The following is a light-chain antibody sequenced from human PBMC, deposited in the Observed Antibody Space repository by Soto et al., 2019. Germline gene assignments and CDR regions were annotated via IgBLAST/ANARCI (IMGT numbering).Light chain of an antibody. CDR3: QHQA. CDR2: KAS. Sequence: DIQMTQSPSTLSASVGDRVTITCRASQSISTWLAWYQQKPGKAPKLLIYKASTLESGVPSRFSGSGSGTEFTLTIRSLQPDDFATYYCQHQAFGQGTRVEVK. V-gene: IGKV1-5*03. CDR1: QSISTW. J-gene: IGKJ1*01.